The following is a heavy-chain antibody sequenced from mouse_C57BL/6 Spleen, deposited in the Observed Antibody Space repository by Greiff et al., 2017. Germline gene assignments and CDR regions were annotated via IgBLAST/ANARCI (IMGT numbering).Heavy chain of an antibody. CDR3: AITTARYWYFDV. CDR1: GYTFTSYW. D-gene: IGHD1-1*01. Sequence: VQLQQSGAELVRPGSSVKLSCKASGYTFTSYWMHWVKQRPIQGLEWIGNIDPSDSETHYNQKFKDKATLTVDKSSSTAYMQLSSLTSEDSAVYYCAITTARYWYFDVWGTGTTVTVSS. J-gene: IGHJ1*03. V-gene: IGHV1-52*01. CDR2: IDPSDSET.